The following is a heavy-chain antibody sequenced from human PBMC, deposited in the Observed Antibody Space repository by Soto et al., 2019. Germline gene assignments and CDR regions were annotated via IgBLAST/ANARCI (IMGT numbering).Heavy chain of an antibody. CDR2: IIPILGIA. D-gene: IGHD5-12*01. J-gene: IGHJ4*02. Sequence: SVKVSCKASGGTFSSYTISWVRQAPGQGLEWMGRIIPILGIANYAQKFQGRVTITADKSTSTAYMELSSLRSEDTAVYYCARPDGYNPAFDYWGQGTLVTVSS. CDR3: ARPDGYNPAFDY. CDR1: GGTFSSYT. V-gene: IGHV1-69*02.